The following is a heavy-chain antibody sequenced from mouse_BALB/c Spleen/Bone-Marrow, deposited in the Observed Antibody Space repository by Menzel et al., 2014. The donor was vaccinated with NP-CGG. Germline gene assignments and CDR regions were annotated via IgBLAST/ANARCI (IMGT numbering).Heavy chain of an antibody. CDR3: TRECHYYDSYAFDY. CDR2: IDPANGNT. CDR1: GFNVKDTY. V-gene: IGHV14-3*02. Sequence: VQLQQSGAELVKPGASVKLSCTASGFNVKDTYMQWVKQRPEQGLEWIGRIDPANGNTQYDPTFQGKATITTDTSSNTAYLQLSILSSYDTTVYYCTRECHYYDSYAFDYWGQGTSVTVSS. D-gene: IGHD1-2*01. J-gene: IGHJ4*01.